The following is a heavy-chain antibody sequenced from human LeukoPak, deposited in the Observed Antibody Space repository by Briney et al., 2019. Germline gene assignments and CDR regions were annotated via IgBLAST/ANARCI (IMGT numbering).Heavy chain of an antibody. J-gene: IGHJ4*02. Sequence: PGGSLRLSCAASGFTVSSNYMSWVRQAPGKGLEWVSVIYSGGSTYYADSVKGRFAISRDNSKNTLYLQMNSLRAEDTAVYYCARSNILTGYCFDYWGQGTLVTVSS. D-gene: IGHD3-9*01. CDR1: GFTVSSNY. CDR3: ARSNILTGYCFDY. V-gene: IGHV3-53*01. CDR2: IYSGGST.